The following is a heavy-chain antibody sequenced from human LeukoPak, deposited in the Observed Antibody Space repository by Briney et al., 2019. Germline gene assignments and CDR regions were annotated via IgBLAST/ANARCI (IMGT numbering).Heavy chain of an antibody. CDR1: GFTFSSYA. CDR3: AKRVAAEVYYGMDV. CDR2: ISGSGGST. D-gene: IGHD6-13*01. Sequence: GGSLRLSCAASGFTFSSYAMSWVRQAPGKGLEWVSAISGSGGSTYYADSVKGRFTISRDNSKNTLYLQKNSLRAEDTAVYYCAKRVAAEVYYGMDVWGQGTTVTVSS. V-gene: IGHV3-23*01. J-gene: IGHJ6*02.